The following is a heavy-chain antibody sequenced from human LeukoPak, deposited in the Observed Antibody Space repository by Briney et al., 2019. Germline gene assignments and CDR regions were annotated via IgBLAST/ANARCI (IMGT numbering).Heavy chain of an antibody. CDR3: ARYVDPYDISPHAFDI. CDR2: VYASGRT. CDR1: GGSINSNTYF. Sequence: SETLSLTCTVSGGSINSNTYFWNWIRQPAGKRLEWIGRVYASGRTDYNPSLRSRLSMSINTSSNQISLTLSSVTAADTAVYYCARYVDPYDISPHAFDIWGQGTVVTVSS. J-gene: IGHJ3*02. V-gene: IGHV4-61*02. D-gene: IGHD3-22*01.